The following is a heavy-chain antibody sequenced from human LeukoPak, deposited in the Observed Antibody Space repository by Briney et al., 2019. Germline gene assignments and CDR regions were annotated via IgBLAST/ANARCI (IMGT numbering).Heavy chain of an antibody. V-gene: IGHV4-39*07. CDR1: GGSISSSYYY. J-gene: IGHJ4*02. CDR2: IYNSGST. CDR3: ARDGEGFHY. Sequence: PSETLSLTCTVSGGSISSSYYYWGWIRQPPGKGLEWIGSIYNSGSTHYNPSLKSRVTISVDTSKNQISLRLSSVTAADTAVYYCARDGEGFHYWGQGTLVTVSS.